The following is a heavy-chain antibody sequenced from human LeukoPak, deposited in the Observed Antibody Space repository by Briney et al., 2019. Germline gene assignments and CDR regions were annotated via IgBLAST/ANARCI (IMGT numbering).Heavy chain of an antibody. CDR3: AKDRRGYSIGFDP. J-gene: IGHJ5*02. CDR2: IRYDGSNK. CDR1: GFTFSSYS. D-gene: IGHD2-15*01. Sequence: GSLRLSCAASGFTFSSYSMNWVRQAPGKGLEWVAFIRYDGSNKYYADSVKGRFTISRDNSKNTLYLQMNSLRAEDTAVYYCAKDRRGYSIGFDPWGQGTLVTVSS. V-gene: IGHV3-30*02.